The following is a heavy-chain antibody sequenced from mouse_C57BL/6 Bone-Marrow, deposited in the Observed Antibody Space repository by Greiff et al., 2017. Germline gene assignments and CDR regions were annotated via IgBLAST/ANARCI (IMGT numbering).Heavy chain of an antibody. J-gene: IGHJ3*01. CDR2: IHPNSGST. Sequence: QVQLQQPGAELVKPGASVKLSCKASGYTFTSYWMNWVKQRPGQGLEWIGMIHPNSGSTNYNEKFKSKATLTVDQSSSTAYMQLSSLTTEDSAVYYCARWVYAYWGQGTLVTVSA. CDR1: GYTFTSYW. CDR3: ARWVYAY. V-gene: IGHV1-64*01.